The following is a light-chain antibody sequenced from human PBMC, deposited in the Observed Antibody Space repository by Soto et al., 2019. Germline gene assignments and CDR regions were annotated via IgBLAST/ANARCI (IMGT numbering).Light chain of an antibody. CDR3: QQYYSAWT. Sequence: DIVMTQSPDSLAVSLGERATINCKSSQSILYSSNNKNYLAWYQQKPGQPPKQLIYWASTRESGVPDRFSGSGSGTDFTLTISSLQAEDVAVYYCQQYYSAWTFGPGTKVEIK. CDR1: QSILYSSNNKNY. V-gene: IGKV4-1*01. J-gene: IGKJ1*01. CDR2: WAS.